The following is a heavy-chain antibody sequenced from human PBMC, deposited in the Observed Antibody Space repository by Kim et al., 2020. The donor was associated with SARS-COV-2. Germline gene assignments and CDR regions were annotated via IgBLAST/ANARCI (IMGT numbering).Heavy chain of an antibody. V-gene: IGHV4-38-2*02. CDR2: IYHSGST. J-gene: IGHJ4*02. Sequence: SETLSLTCTVSGYSISSGYYWGWIRQPPGTGLEWIGSIYHSGSTYYNPSLKSRVTISVDTSKNQFSLKLSSVTAADTAVYYCARLQRGYDSSGYQYYFDYWGQGTLVTVSS. CDR1: GYSISSGYY. CDR3: ARLQRGYDSSGYQYYFDY. D-gene: IGHD3-22*01.